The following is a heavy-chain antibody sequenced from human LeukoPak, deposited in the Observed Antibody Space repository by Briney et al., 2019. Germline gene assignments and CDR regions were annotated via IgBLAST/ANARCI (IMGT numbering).Heavy chain of an antibody. CDR2: IYCSGST. J-gene: IGHJ4*02. V-gene: IGHV4-59*01. Sequence: SETLSLTCTVSGGSISSYYWSWIRQPPGKGLEWIGYIYCSGSTNYNPSLKSRVTISVDTSKNQFSLKLSSVTAADTAVYYCARNFATHSGSYYPVWGQGTLVTVSS. CDR1: GGSISSYY. CDR3: ARNFATHSGSYYPV. D-gene: IGHD1-26*01.